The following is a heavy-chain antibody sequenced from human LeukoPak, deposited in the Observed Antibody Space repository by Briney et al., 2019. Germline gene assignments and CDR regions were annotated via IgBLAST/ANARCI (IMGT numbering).Heavy chain of an antibody. J-gene: IGHJ4*02. CDR1: GYAFTDYY. D-gene: IGHD1-26*01. Sequence: ASVKVSCKASGYAFTDYYVHWVRQAPGQGLEWMGWINPNSGGTSYAQNFQGRVTMTRDTSINTAYMELSSLRSDDTAVYYCARGRLVGGNRGLPLHDYWGQGTLVTVSS. CDR2: INPNSGGT. CDR3: ARGRLVGGNRGLPLHDY. V-gene: IGHV1-2*02.